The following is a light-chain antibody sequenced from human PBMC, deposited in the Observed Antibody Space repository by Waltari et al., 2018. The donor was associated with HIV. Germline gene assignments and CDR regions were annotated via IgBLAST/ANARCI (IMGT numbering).Light chain of an antibody. V-gene: IGLV1-47*01. CDR1: SSNIGRNY. J-gene: IGLJ2*01. Sequence: QSVLTQPPSASGTPGQRVTISCSGSSSNIGRNYVYWYQQRPGTAPKLLIYRSNQRPSGVPGRFSGSKSGTSASLAISGLRSEDEADYYCAAWDDSLSGHVVFGGGTKLTVL. CDR3: AAWDDSLSGHVV. CDR2: RSN.